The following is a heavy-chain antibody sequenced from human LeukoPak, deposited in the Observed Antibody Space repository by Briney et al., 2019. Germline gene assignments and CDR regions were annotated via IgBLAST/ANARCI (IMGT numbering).Heavy chain of an antibody. Sequence: GRSLRLSCAASGFTFSSYSMNWVRQAPGKGLEWVSYISSSSSTIYYADSVKGRFTISRDNSKNTLYLQMNSLRAEDTAVYYCARRRQSGWSKLEWGQGTLVTVSS. V-gene: IGHV3-48*01. J-gene: IGHJ4*02. CDR1: GFTFSSYS. D-gene: IGHD6-19*01. CDR3: ARRRQSGWSKLE. CDR2: ISSSSSTI.